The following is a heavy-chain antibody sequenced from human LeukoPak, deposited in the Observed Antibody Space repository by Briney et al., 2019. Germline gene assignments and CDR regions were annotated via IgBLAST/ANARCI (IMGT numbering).Heavy chain of an antibody. CDR1: RFTFSVYS. V-gene: IGHV3-21*01. CDR3: ARDSAELDY. D-gene: IGHD1-26*01. Sequence: GGSLRLCCAASRFTFSVYSMNCVRQTPRKGLEWVSSISSSISYIHYTDSVKGRFTISRDNAKNSLYLQMSSLTAEDTALYYCARDSAELDYWGQGTLVTVSS. CDR2: ISSSISYI. J-gene: IGHJ4*02.